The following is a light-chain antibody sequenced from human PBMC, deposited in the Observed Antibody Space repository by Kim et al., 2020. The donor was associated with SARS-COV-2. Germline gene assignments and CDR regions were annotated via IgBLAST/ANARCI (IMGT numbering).Light chain of an antibody. CDR2: ATS. Sequence: LSPGERVTHACRASQSVSSNYLAWYQQKPCQAPRLLIYATSNRATGIPDRFSGSGSGTDFTLNISRLEPEDFAVYYCQQYVTSLTFGGGTKVDIK. J-gene: IGKJ4*01. CDR3: QQYVTSLT. V-gene: IGKV3-20*01. CDR1: QSVSSNY.